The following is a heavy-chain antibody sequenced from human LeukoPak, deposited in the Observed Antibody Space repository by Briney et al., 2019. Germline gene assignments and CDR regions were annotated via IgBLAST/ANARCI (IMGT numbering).Heavy chain of an antibody. J-gene: IGHJ4*02. Sequence: GGSLRLSCAVSGFTFSTYSMNWVRQAPGKGLEWVSYITSSSSTIYYADSVRGRFTISRDNAKNSLYLQMNSLRAEDTAVYYCARVRDGLGEYWGQGTLVTVSS. CDR1: GFTFSTYS. V-gene: IGHV3-48*04. CDR3: ARVRDGLGEY. CDR2: ITSSSSTI. D-gene: IGHD3-16*01.